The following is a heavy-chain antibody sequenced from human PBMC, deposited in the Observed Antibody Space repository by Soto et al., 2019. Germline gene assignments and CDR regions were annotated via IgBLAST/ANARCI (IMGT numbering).Heavy chain of an antibody. CDR1: GGSISSSSYY. D-gene: IGHD3-10*01. CDR3: ASGGDYYGSGTEFSQYYYYYYGMDV. Sequence: SETLSLTCTVSGGSISSSSYYWGWIRQPPGKGLEWIGSIYYSGSTYYNPSLKSRVTISVDTSKIQFSLKLSSVTAADTAVYYCASGGDYYGSGTEFSQYYYYYYGMDVWGQGTTVTVSS. CDR2: IYYSGST. J-gene: IGHJ6*02. V-gene: IGHV4-39*01.